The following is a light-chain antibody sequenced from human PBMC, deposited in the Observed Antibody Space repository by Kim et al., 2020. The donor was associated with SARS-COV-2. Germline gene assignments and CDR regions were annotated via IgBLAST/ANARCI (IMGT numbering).Light chain of an antibody. CDR2: YDS. Sequence: SYELTQPPSVSVAPGQTARLTCGGNDIGSRSVHWHQQRPGQAPVLVIYYDSARPSGIPERFSGSNSGNTATLTITRVEAGDEADYYCQVWDNSRDHWVFGGGTQLTVL. CDR1: DIGSRS. V-gene: IGLV3-21*04. CDR3: QVWDNSRDHWV. J-gene: IGLJ3*02.